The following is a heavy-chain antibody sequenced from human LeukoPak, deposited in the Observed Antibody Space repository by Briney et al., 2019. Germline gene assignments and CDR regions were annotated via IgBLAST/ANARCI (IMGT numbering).Heavy chain of an antibody. Sequence: GGSLRLSCAASGFTFSSYWMAWVRQAPGKGLEWVGNIKKDGSEKNYVDSVKGRFTMSRDNAKNLLYLQMKSLRAEDTAVYYCSNYYERSGYYAFDTWGQGTMVTVSS. J-gene: IGHJ3*02. D-gene: IGHD3-22*01. CDR3: SNYYERSGYYAFDT. CDR2: IKKDGSEK. V-gene: IGHV3-7*01. CDR1: GFTFSSYW.